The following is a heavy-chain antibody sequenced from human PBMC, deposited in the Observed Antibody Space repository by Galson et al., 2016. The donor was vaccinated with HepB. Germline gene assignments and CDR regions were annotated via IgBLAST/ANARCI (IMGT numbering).Heavy chain of an antibody. V-gene: IGHV3-53*01. CDR2: ITASGTTT. CDR1: GYTVGSDF. CDR3: AKDANFWSGYPEDAFDM. Sequence: SLRLSCAASGYTVGSDFMTWVRQAPGKGLEWVASITASGTTTHYADSVEGRFTVSRDSSKKMLFLQMNSLRVEDTAVYYCAKDANFWSGYPEDAFDMWGQGTMVTVSS. J-gene: IGHJ3*02. D-gene: IGHD3-3*01.